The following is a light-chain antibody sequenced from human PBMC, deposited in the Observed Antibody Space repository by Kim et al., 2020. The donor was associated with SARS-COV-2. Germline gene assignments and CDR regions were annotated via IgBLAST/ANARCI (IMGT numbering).Light chain of an antibody. Sequence: EIVLTQSPGPLSLSPGERATLSCRASQSVSSSYLAWYQQKPGQAPRLLIYGASSRATGIPDRFSGSGSGTDFTLTISRLEPEDFAVYFCQQYASSPLTFGGGTKLEI. CDR1: QSVSSSY. CDR2: GAS. J-gene: IGKJ4*01. V-gene: IGKV3-20*01. CDR3: QQYASSPLT.